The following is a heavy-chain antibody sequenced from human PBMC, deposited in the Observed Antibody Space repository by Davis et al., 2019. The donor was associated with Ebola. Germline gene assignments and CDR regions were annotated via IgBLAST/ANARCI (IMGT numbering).Heavy chain of an antibody. V-gene: IGHV3-74*01. Sequence: GSLRLSCAASGFTFSSYWMYWVRQAPGKGLVWVSRISNDGSSTNYADSVKGRFTISRNNAKNTLYLQMNSLRAEDTAVYYCARAYAYGMDVWGKGTTVTVSS. D-gene: IGHD4-17*01. CDR2: ISNDGSST. CDR1: GFTFSSYW. CDR3: ARAYAYGMDV. J-gene: IGHJ6*04.